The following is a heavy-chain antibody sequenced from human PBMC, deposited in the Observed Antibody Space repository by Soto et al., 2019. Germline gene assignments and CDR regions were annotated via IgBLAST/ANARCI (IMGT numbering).Heavy chain of an antibody. CDR2: IVVGSGNT. CDR1: GFTFTSSA. V-gene: IGHV1-58*01. J-gene: IGHJ5*02. CDR3: AADRGRFGFDP. Sequence: SVKVSSRASGFTFTSSAVQWLRQARGQRLEWIGWIVVGSGNTNYAQKFQERVTITRDMSTSTAYMELSSLRSEDTAVYYCAADRGRFGFDPWGQGTLVTVSS. D-gene: IGHD3-3*01.